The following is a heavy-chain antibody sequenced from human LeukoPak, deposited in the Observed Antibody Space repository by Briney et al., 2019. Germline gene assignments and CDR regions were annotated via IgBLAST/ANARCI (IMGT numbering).Heavy chain of an antibody. CDR3: ARVKQWLVRHYYYMDV. CDR1: GYTFTGYY. V-gene: IGHV1-2*02. Sequence: ASVKVSCKASGYTFTGYYMHWVRQAPGQGLEWMGWINPNSGGTNYAQKLQGRVTMTTDTSTSTAYMELRSLRSDDTAVYYCARVKQWLVRHYYYMDVWGKGTTVTVSS. J-gene: IGHJ6*03. CDR2: INPNSGGT. D-gene: IGHD6-19*01.